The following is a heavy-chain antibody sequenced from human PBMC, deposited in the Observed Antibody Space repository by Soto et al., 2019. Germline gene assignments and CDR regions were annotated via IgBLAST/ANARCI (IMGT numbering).Heavy chain of an antibody. J-gene: IGHJ6*03. CDR1: GFTFSNYG. CDR2: ISYDGSNK. D-gene: IGHD6-19*01. Sequence: GGSLRLSCAASGFTFSNYGMHWVRQAPGKGLEWVAVISYDGSNKYYADSVKGRITISRDNSKNTLYLQMNSLRAEDTAMYYCAKDWAGWAAPSGFYYMDVWGKGTTVTVSS. V-gene: IGHV3-30*18. CDR3: AKDWAGWAAPSGFYYMDV.